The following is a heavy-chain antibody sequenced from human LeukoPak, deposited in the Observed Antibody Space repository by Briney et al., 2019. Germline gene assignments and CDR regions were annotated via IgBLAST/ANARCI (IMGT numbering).Heavy chain of an antibody. CDR2: LNPNSGGS. Sequence: ASVKVSCKASGYTFTAYYIHWVRQAPGQGLEWMGWLNPNSGGSNYAQRFQGRVTMSRDSSISTTYMELSRLRSDDTAVYFCARGLYRYNSDYWGQGTLVTVSS. V-gene: IGHV1-2*02. CDR3: ARGLYRYNSDY. J-gene: IGHJ4*02. CDR1: GYTFTAYY. D-gene: IGHD5-24*01.